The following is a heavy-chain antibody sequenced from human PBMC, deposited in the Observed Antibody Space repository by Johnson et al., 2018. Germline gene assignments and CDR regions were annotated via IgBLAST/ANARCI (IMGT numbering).Heavy chain of an antibody. V-gene: IGHV3-23*04. J-gene: IGHJ3*02. CDR3: AKDLVVIAIPPTDDAFDI. D-gene: IGHD2-21*01. Sequence: VQLVQSGGGLVQPGGSLRLSCAASGFTFSSYAMSWVRQAPGRGLEWVSAIRGSGGSTYYADSVKGRFPIPRDNSKNTLYRQMNSLRAEDTAVYYCAKDLVVIAIPPTDDAFDIWGQGTMVTVSS. CDR2: IRGSGGST. CDR1: GFTFSSYA.